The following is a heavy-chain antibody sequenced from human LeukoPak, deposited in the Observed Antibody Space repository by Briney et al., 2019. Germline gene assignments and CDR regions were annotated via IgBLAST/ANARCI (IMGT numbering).Heavy chain of an antibody. CDR1: GFIFKSYW. CDR3: AKDRFPKIGIVAAGTLQH. J-gene: IGHJ1*01. D-gene: IGHD6-13*01. Sequence: TGGSLGLSCAASGFIFKSYWMSWVRQAPGKGLEWVASIKQDGSEENYVDSVKGRFTISRDNSKNTLYLQMNSLRAEDTALYYCAKDRFPKIGIVAAGTLQHWGQGTLVTVSS. CDR2: IKQDGSEE. V-gene: IGHV3-7*01.